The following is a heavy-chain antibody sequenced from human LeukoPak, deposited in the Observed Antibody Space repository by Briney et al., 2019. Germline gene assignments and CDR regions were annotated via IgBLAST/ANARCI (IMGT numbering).Heavy chain of an antibody. Sequence: SETLSLTCTVSGGSISSYYWSWIRQPPGKGLEWIGYIYYSGSTNYNPSLESRVTISVDTSKNQFSLKLSSVTAADMAVYYCARSDSEGRDSSGWYVPIYYFDYWGQGTLVTVST. D-gene: IGHD6-19*01. V-gene: IGHV4-59*08. J-gene: IGHJ4*02. CDR2: IYYSGST. CDR1: GGSISSYY. CDR3: ARSDSEGRDSSGWYVPIYYFDY.